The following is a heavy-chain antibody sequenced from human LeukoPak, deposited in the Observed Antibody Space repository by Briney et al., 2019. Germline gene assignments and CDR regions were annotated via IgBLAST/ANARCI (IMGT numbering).Heavy chain of an antibody. Sequence: SGTLSLTCTVSGGSINNYYYHWIRQPAGKGLEWIGRIYTSGSTYYNPSLRSRVTISVDTSKNQFSLKLSSVTAADTAVYYCARDITSGLPLDYWGQGTLVTVSS. CDR2: IYTSGST. D-gene: IGHD3-16*01. CDR3: ARDITSGLPLDY. V-gene: IGHV4-4*07. J-gene: IGHJ4*02. CDR1: GGSINNYY.